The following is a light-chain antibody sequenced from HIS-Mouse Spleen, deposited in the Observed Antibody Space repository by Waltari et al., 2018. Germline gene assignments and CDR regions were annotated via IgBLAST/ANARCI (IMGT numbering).Light chain of an antibody. J-gene: IGLJ2*01. Sequence: SYVLTQPPSVSVAPGKTARITCGGNNSGRKSVHGYQQKPGQAPVLVVYDDSDRPSGIPERFSGSNSGNTATLTISRVEAGDEADYYCQVWDSSSDHVVFGGGTKLTVL. CDR1: NSGRKS. V-gene: IGLV3-21*03. CDR2: DDS. CDR3: QVWDSSSDHVV.